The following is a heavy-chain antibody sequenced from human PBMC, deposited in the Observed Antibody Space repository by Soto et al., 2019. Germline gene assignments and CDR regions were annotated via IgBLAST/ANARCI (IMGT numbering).Heavy chain of an antibody. V-gene: IGHV3-33*01. CDR2: IWFDGSNK. CDR1: GFTFSSYG. D-gene: IGHD1-26*01. J-gene: IGHJ5*02. Sequence: QVQLVESGGGVVQPGRSLRLSCAASGFTFSSYGMHWVRQAPGKGLEWVAVIWFDGSNKFHADSVKGRFTISRDNSKNTLYLDMNSLRAEDTALYYWSRDNAGATSIDTWGQEPLVTVSS. CDR3: SRDNAGATSIDT.